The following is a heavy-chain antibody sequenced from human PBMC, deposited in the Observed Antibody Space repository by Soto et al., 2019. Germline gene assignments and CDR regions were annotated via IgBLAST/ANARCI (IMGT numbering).Heavy chain of an antibody. V-gene: IGHV3-9*01. CDR2: ISWNSGSI. Sequence: EVQLVESGGGLVQPGRSLRLSCAASGFTFDDYAMHWVRQAPGKGLEWVSGISWNSGSIGYADSVKGRFTISRDNXKNALYLQMNSRRAEDAALYYCAKDGDSSGYYLAYGGQGTLVTVSS. CDR1: GFTFDDYA. CDR3: AKDGDSSGYYLAY. J-gene: IGHJ4*02. D-gene: IGHD3-22*01.